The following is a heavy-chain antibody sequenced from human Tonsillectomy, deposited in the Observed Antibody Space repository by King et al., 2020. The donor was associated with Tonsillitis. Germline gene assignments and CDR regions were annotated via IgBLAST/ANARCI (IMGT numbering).Heavy chain of an antibody. V-gene: IGHV3-7*01. D-gene: IGHD3-10*01. Sequence: VQLVESGGGLVQPGGSLRHSCAVSGFTFSRYWMSWVRQAPGKGLEWVANIKEDGSDKHYVESVKGRFTISSDNAKNSLFLQMNSLRAEDTAVYYCATEGGRSGSGYWGQGTLVTVSS. J-gene: IGHJ4*02. CDR3: ATEGGRSGSGY. CDR2: IKEDGSDK. CDR1: GFTFSRYW.